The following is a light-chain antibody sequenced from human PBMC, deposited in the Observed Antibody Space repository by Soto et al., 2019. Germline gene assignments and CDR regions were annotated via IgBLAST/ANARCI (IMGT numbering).Light chain of an antibody. V-gene: IGLV2-14*01. J-gene: IGLJ3*02. CDR1: SSDVGGYNY. CDR2: EVS. CDR3: SSYTSSSTRV. Sequence: QSVLTQPACVSGSPGQSITISCAGTSSDVGGYNYVSWYQQHPGKAPKLMIYEVSNRPSGVSNRFSGSKSGNTASLTISGLQAEDEADYYCSSYTSSSTRVFGGGTQLTV.